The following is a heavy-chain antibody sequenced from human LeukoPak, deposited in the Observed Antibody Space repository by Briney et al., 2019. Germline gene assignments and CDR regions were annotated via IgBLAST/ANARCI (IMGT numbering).Heavy chain of an antibody. CDR2: INHSGGT. CDR1: GGSFSGYS. CDR3: ARLEAARYYFDY. D-gene: IGHD6-6*01. J-gene: IGHJ4*02. V-gene: IGHV4-34*01. Sequence: SETLSLTCAVYGGSFSGYSWNWIRQPPVKGLEWIGEINHSGGTNYNPSLKSRVTISVDRSKNQFSLKLSSVTAADTAVYYCARLEAARYYFDYWGQGTLVTVSS.